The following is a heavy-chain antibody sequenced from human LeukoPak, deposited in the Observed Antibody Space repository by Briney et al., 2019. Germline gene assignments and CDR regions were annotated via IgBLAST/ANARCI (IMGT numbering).Heavy chain of an antibody. J-gene: IGHJ5*02. V-gene: IGHV3-21*04. D-gene: IGHD4-17*01. CDR1: GFTFSSYS. Sequence: GGSLRLSCAASGFTFSSYSMNWVRQAPGKGLEWVSSISSSSSYIYYADSVKGRFTISRDNSKNTLYLQMNSLRAEDTAVYYCANPPTVTTIRFDPWGQGTLVTVSS. CDR3: ANPPTVTTIRFDP. CDR2: ISSSSSYI.